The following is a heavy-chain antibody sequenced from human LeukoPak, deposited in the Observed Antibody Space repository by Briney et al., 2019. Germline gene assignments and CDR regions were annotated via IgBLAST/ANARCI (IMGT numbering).Heavy chain of an antibody. CDR3: ARDQGSLYYYYGMDV. CDR2: VYNSGDT. CDR1: GGSTSSDY. J-gene: IGHJ6*02. Sequence: SETLSLTCTVSGGSTSSDYWSWIRQSPGKGLEWVGYVYNSGDTGKNPSLKSRVTILLDTSKNQFSLKLSSVTAADTAVYYCARDQGSLYYYYGMDVWGQGTTVTVSS. V-gene: IGHV4-59*12.